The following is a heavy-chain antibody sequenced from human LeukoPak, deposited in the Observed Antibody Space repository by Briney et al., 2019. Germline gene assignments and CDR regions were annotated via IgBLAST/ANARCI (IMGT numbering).Heavy chain of an antibody. D-gene: IGHD3-10*01. CDR3: ARDTYYYGSGSYYMFHYYYYMDV. Sequence: KSSETLSLTCTVSGGSISSYYWSWIRQPAGKGLEWIGRIYTSGSTNYNPSLKSRVTMSVDTSKNQFSLKLSSVTAADTAVYYCARDTYYYGSGSYYMFHYYYYMDVWGKGTTVTISS. CDR1: GGSISSYY. J-gene: IGHJ6*03. CDR2: IYTSGST. V-gene: IGHV4-4*07.